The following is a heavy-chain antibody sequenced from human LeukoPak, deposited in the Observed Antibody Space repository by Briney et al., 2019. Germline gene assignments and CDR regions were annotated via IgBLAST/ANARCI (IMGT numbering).Heavy chain of an antibody. J-gene: IGHJ4*02. CDR2: IYYSGST. Sequence: PSETLSLTCTVSGGSISSSSYYWGWIRQPPGKGLEWIGSIYYSGSTYYNPSLKSRVTISVDTSKNQFSLKLSSVTAADTAVYYCARSIVVVPAAINYFDYWGQGTLVTVSS. CDR1: GGSISSSSYY. D-gene: IGHD2-2*01. V-gene: IGHV4-39*07. CDR3: ARSIVVVPAAINYFDY.